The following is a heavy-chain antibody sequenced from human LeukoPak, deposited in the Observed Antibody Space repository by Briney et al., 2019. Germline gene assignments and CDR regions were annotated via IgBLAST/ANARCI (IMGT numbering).Heavy chain of an antibody. D-gene: IGHD3-10*01. Sequence: SETLSLTCTVSGGSISSYYWSWIRQPPGKGLEWIGYIYYSGSTNYNPSLKSRVTISVDTSKNQFSLKLSSVTAADTAVYYCAKDGVGSGLEYWGQGTLVTVSS. CDR3: AKDGVGSGLEY. V-gene: IGHV4-59*12. CDR1: GGSISSYY. J-gene: IGHJ4*02. CDR2: IYYSGST.